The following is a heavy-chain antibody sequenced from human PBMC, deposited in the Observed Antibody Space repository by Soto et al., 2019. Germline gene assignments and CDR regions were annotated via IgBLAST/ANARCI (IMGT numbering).Heavy chain of an antibody. CDR1: GGSVSSGSYS. CDR3: ARVGVRLGRIAARPQADPYYYAMDV. V-gene: IGHV4-61*01. CDR2: IYSSGGT. Sequence: QVQLQESGPGLVKPSETLSLTCTVSGGSVSSGSYSWSWIRQPPGKGLEWIGYIYSSGGTNYNPSTKSRVTISVDTSKNQFSLKLSSVTAADTAVYYCARVGVRLGRIAARPQADPYYYAMDVWGQGTTVTVSS. J-gene: IGHJ6*02. D-gene: IGHD6-6*01.